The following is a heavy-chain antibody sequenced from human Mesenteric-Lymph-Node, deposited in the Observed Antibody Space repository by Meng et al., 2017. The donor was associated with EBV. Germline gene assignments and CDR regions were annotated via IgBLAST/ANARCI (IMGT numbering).Heavy chain of an antibody. V-gene: IGHV1-18*01. CDR3: AREGRVPAAMGFDP. Sequence: QVQLVQSGAEVKKPXXXXKXSXKASGYTFTSYGISWVRQAPGQGLEWMGWISAYNGNTNYAQKLQGRVTMTTDTSTSTAYMELRSLRSDDTAVYYCAREGRVPAAMGFDPWGQGTLVTVSS. J-gene: IGHJ5*02. CDR1: GYTFTSYG. CDR2: ISAYNGNT. D-gene: IGHD2-2*01.